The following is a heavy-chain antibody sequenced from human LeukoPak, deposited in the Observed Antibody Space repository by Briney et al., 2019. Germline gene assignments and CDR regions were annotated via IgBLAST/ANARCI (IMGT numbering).Heavy chain of an antibody. CDR3: ARGREPARPPLGY. CDR2: INHSGST. CDR1: GGSFSGYY. V-gene: IGHV4-34*01. D-gene: IGHD1-14*01. J-gene: IGHJ4*02. Sequence: SETLSLTGAVYGGSFSGYYWSWIRQPPGKGLEWIGEINHSGSTNYNPSLKSRVTISVDTSKNQFSLKLSSVTAADTAVYFCARGREPARPPLGYWGQGTLVTVSS.